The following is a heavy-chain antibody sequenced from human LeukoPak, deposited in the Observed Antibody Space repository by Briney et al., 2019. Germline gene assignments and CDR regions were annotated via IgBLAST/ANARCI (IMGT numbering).Heavy chain of an antibody. J-gene: IGHJ4*02. D-gene: IGHD2-2*02. V-gene: IGHV4-31*03. CDR1: GGSISSGGYY. CDR3: ASAYCTTTCCYIDY. Sequence: KPSQTLSLTCTVSGGSISSGGYYWNWIRQHPGKGLEWIGYICYSGSTCYNPSLQSRVTISVDTSKNQFSLKLRSVTAADTAVYYCASAYCTTTCCYIDYWGQGTLVTVSS. CDR2: ICYSGST.